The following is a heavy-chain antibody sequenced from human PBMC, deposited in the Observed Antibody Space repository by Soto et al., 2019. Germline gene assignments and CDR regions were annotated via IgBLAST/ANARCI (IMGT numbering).Heavy chain of an antibody. V-gene: IGHV1-18*01. J-gene: IGHJ6*02. CDR3: AREDRYYDILTGYYGGGDYYYYYGMDV. CDR2: ISAYNGNT. Sequence: ASVKVSCKASGYTFTSYGISWVRRAPGQGLEWMGWISAYNGNTNYAQKLQGRVTMTTDTSTSTAYMELRSLRSDDTAVYYCAREDRYYDILTGYYGGGDYYYYYGMDVWGQGTTVTVSS. D-gene: IGHD3-9*01. CDR1: GYTFTSYG.